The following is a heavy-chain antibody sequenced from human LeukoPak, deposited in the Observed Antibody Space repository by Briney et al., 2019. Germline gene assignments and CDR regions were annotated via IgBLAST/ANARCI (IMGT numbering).Heavy chain of an antibody. CDR3: ARFPMGDSFDI. J-gene: IGHJ3*02. CDR2: ISSSSTI. Sequence: GGSLRLSCAASGFIFSSYSMNWVRQGPGKGLEWISYISSSSTIYYADSVKGRFTISRGNAKNSLYLQMNSLRADDTAVYYCARFPMGDSFDIWGQGTMVTVSS. CDR1: GFIFSSYS. V-gene: IGHV3-48*01. D-gene: IGHD5-24*01.